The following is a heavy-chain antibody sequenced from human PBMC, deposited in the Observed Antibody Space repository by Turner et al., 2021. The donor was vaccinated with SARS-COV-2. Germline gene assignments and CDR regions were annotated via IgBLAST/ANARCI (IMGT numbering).Heavy chain of an antibody. D-gene: IGHD2-2*01. Sequence: EVQLVESGGGLVQSGGSLRLSCVASGFTFSSYWMSWVRQAPGKGLEWVANIKQDGSEKYYMDSVKGRFTIARDNAKNSLFLQMRSLRAEDTAVYYCARIRRVPAAPLDYWGQGTLVTVSS. V-gene: IGHV3-7*01. CDR1: GFTFSSYW. J-gene: IGHJ4*02. CDR2: IKQDGSEK. CDR3: ARIRRVPAAPLDY.